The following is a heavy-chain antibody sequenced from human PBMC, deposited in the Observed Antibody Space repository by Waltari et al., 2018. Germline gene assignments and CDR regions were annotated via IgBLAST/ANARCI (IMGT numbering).Heavy chain of an antibody. D-gene: IGHD4-4*01. CDR1: GGSISSYY. V-gene: IGHV4-59*01. CDR2: IYYSGST. J-gene: IGHJ5*02. CDR3: ARWTGRVTTVPRGWFDP. Sequence: QVQLQGSGPGLVKPSETLSLTCTVSGGSISSYYWSWIRQPPGKGLEWIGYIYYSGSTNYNPSLKSRVTISVDTSKNQFSLKLSSVTAADTAVYYCARWTGRVTTVPRGWFDPWGQGTLVTVSS.